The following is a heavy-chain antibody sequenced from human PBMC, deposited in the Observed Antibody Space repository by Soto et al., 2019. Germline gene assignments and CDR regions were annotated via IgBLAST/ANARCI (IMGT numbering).Heavy chain of an antibody. J-gene: IGHJ4*02. CDR2: ISSSGSTI. CDR1: GFTFSSYE. Sequence: PGGSLRLSCAASGFTFSSYEMNWVRQAPGKGLEWVSYISSSGSTIYYADSVKGRFTISRDNAKNSLYLQMNSLRAEDTAVYYCARECCSGGSCYSYYFDYWGQGTLVTVSS. CDR3: ARECCSGGSCYSYYFDY. V-gene: IGHV3-48*03. D-gene: IGHD2-15*01.